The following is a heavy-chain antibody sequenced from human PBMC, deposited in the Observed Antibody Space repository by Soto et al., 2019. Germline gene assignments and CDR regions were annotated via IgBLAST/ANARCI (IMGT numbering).Heavy chain of an antibody. CDR3: ARGAFCGGAPGCRDMDV. CDR2: ISAYNGNT. J-gene: IGHJ6*02. CDR1: GYKFISHS. V-gene: IGHV1-18*01. D-gene: IGHD2-21*01. Sequence: ASVKVSFKSSGYKFISHSITWVRQAPGQGLEWMGRISAYNGNTNYAQKVQGRVTMTTDTSTNTAYIELRSLRSDDTAVYYCARGAFCGGAPGCRDMDVWGQGTTVTVSS.